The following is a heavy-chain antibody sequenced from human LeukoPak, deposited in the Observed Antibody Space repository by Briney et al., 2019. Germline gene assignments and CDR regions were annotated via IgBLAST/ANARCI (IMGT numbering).Heavy chain of an antibody. J-gene: IGHJ4*02. CDR2: ISSSGINT. V-gene: IGHV3-23*01. Sequence: PGGSLRLSCAASGFTFSNYAMSWVRQAPGKGLEWVSAISSSGINTSYADSVEGRFTVSRDNSKNTLYLQMSSLRAEDTAVYYCAKDTNWNGDFWGQGTPVTVSS. CDR3: AKDTNWNGDF. D-gene: IGHD1-1*01. CDR1: GFTFSNYA.